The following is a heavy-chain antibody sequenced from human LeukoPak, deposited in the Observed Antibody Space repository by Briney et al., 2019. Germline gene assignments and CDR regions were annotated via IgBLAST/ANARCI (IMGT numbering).Heavy chain of an antibody. CDR2: ISSSSTI. CDR3: ARDPAVTYYFDY. D-gene: IGHD2-2*01. Sequence: GGSLRLSCAASGFTFSSYSMNWVRQAPGKGLEWVSYISSSSTIYYADSVKGRFTISRDNAKNSLYLQMNSLRDEDTAVYYCARDPAVTYYFDYWGQGTLVTVSS. V-gene: IGHV3-48*02. CDR1: GFTFSSYS. J-gene: IGHJ4*02.